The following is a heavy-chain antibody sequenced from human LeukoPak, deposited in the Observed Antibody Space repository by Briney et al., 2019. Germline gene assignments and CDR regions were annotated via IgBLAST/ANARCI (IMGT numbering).Heavy chain of an antibody. V-gene: IGHV1-18*01. D-gene: IGHD3-16*01. CDR2: INAYNGNT. J-gene: IGHJ4*02. CDR1: GYTFTSYG. Sequence: ASVKVSCKASGYTFTSYGINWVRQAPGQGLEWMGWINAYNGNTNYAEKLQGRVTMTTDTSTSTVYMELRSLRSDDTAVYYCARGRYDGVRQPYFDYWGQGTLVTVSS. CDR3: ARGRYDGVRQPYFDY.